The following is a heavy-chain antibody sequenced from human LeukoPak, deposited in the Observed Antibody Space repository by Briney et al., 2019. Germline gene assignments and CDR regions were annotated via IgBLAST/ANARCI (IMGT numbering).Heavy chain of an antibody. V-gene: IGHV1-8*01. CDR1: GYTFTSYD. D-gene: IGHD3-10*01. J-gene: IGHJ5*02. Sequence: ASVRVSCTASGYTFTSYDINWVRQAPGQGLEWMGWMNPNSGNTGYAQKFQGRVTMTRNTSISTAYMELSSLRSEDTAVYYCASTLFYGSGNWFDPWGQGTLVTVSS. CDR2: MNPNSGNT. CDR3: ASTLFYGSGNWFDP.